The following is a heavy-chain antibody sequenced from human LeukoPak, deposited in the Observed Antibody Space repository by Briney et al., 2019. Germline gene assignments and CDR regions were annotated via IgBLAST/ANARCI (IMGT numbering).Heavy chain of an antibody. CDR2: IYWDDDK. CDR3: AHGLYGGYEFDY. J-gene: IGHJ4*02. V-gene: IGHV2-5*02. CDR1: GFSLSTSEVG. Sequence: SGPTLVKPTQTLTLTCTFSGFSLSTSEVGVGWIRQPPGKALEWLALIYWDDDKRYSPSLKSRLTITKDTSKNQVVLTMTNMDPVDTATYYCAHGLYGGYEFDYWGQGTLVTVSS. D-gene: IGHD5-12*01.